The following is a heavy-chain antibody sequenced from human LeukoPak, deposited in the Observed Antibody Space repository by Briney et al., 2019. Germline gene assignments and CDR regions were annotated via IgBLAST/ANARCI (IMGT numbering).Heavy chain of an antibody. CDR1: GGSISSYY. CDR2: IYYSGST. J-gene: IGHJ4*02. CDR3: ARARDGYIFDY. V-gene: IGHV4-59*01. Sequence: PSETLSLTCTVSGGSISSYYWSWIRQPPGKGLEWIGYIYYSGSTIYNPSLKSRVTISVDTSKNQFSLKLSSVTAADTAVYYCARARDGYIFDYWGQGTLVTVSS. D-gene: IGHD5-24*01.